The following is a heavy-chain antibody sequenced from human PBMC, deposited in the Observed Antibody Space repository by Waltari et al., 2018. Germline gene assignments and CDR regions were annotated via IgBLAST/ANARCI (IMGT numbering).Heavy chain of an antibody. J-gene: IGHJ4*02. CDR2: VYGSGKT. CDR1: GDVMSRTHW. D-gene: IGHD2-15*01. CDR3: ARDRGRGLYLDS. Sequence: QLQLQESGPGLVKPSGTLSLTCTLSGDVMSRTHWRSWVRQPPGKGLEWIGQVYGSGKTNYNPSFASRVTISLDTSTNEFSLKVTSAAAADTAVYYCARDRGRGLYLDSWGQGILVTVSP. V-gene: IGHV4-4*02.